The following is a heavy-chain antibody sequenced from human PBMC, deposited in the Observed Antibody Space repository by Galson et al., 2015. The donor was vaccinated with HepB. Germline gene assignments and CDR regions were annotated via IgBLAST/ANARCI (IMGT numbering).Heavy chain of an antibody. D-gene: IGHD6-19*01. V-gene: IGHV3-53*01. CDR3: ARDSSGWYAGFDY. CDR2: IYSGGST. J-gene: IGHJ4*02. CDR1: GFTVSSNY. Sequence: SLRLSCAASGFTVSSNYMSWVRQAPGKGLEWVSVIYSGGSTYYADSVKGRFTISRDNSKNTLYLQMNSLRAEDTAVYYCARDSSGWYAGFDYWGQGTLVTVSS.